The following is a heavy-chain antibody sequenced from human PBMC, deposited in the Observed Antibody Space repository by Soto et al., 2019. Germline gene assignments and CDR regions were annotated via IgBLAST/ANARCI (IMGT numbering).Heavy chain of an antibody. CDR3: AKNGQPPYYYYGLDV. V-gene: IGHV1-18*01. J-gene: IGHJ6*02. CDR2: ISGYNGDT. Sequence: GSSVKVSCKASDYTFTRYGISWVRHAPGQGLGWMGWISGYNGDTNYAQKFQGRVSMTIDTSTTTAYMELRSLTSDDTAVYYCAKNGQPPYYYYGLDVWGQGTKVTVSS. D-gene: IGHD2-8*01. CDR1: DYTFTRYG.